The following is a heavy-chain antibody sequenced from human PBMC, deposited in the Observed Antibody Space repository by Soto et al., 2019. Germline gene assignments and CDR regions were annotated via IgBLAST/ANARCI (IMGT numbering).Heavy chain of an antibody. CDR3: ARPYYDILTGYYYFDD. J-gene: IGHJ4*02. Sequence: LRLSCAASGFTFSSYEINWVRQAPGKGLEWVSYISSSGSTIYYADSVKGRFTISRDNAKNSLYLQMNSLRAEDTAVYYCARPYYDILTGYYYFDDWGQGTLVTVPS. CDR2: ISSSGSTI. V-gene: IGHV3-48*03. D-gene: IGHD3-9*01. CDR1: GFTFSSYE.